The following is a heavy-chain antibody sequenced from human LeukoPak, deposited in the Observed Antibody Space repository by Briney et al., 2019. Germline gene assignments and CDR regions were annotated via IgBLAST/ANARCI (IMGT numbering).Heavy chain of an antibody. Sequence: GGSLRLSCAASGFTFSTYTMNWVRQAPGKGLEWVSSISSSATYIYYADSVKGRFTISRDNAKNSLYVHMNSLRAEDTAVYYCARDLVGATTFWGQGTLVTVSS. V-gene: IGHV3-21*01. CDR1: GFTFSTYT. CDR3: ARDLVGATTF. J-gene: IGHJ4*02. D-gene: IGHD1-26*01. CDR2: ISSSATYI.